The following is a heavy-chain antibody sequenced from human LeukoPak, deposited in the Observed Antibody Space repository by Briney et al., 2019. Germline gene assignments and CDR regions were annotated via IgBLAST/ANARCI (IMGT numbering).Heavy chain of an antibody. Sequence: PGGSLRLSCGASGLTVSSYGMSWVRQAPGKGLEWVSGISGSGDSTDYADSVKGRFTISRDNSKNTLYVQMNSLRAEDTAVYYCAKSLVLRKSRGYWGQGTLVTVSS. D-gene: IGHD3-16*02. CDR2: ISGSGDST. V-gene: IGHV3-23*01. CDR1: GLTVSSYG. CDR3: AKSLVLRKSRGY. J-gene: IGHJ4*02.